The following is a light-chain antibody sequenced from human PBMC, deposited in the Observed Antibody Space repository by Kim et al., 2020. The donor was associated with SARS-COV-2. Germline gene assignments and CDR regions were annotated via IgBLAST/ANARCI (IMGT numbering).Light chain of an antibody. CDR2: DAS. Sequence: EIVLTQSPATLSLSPGERATLSCRASQSVSIYLAWYQEKPGQAPRLLIYDASNRATGVPPRFSGSGSGTDFTLTISSLEPEDVAVYYCHQRSNWPATFGQRTKVDIK. CDR1: QSVSIY. V-gene: IGKV3-11*01. CDR3: HQRSNWPAT. J-gene: IGKJ2*01.